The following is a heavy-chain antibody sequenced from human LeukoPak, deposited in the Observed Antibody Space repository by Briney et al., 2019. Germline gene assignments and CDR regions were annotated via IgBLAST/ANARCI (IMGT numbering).Heavy chain of an antibody. CDR3: AKDKSGYYSTDAFDI. CDR2: ISAYNGNT. CDR1: GYTFTTYG. Sequence: ASVKVSCKASGYTFTTYGISWVRQAPGQGLEWMGWISAYNGNTNYAQKFQGRVTMTTDTSTSTAYMELRSLRSDDTAVYYCAKDKSGYYSTDAFDIWGQGTMVTVSS. D-gene: IGHD3-22*01. J-gene: IGHJ3*02. V-gene: IGHV1-18*01.